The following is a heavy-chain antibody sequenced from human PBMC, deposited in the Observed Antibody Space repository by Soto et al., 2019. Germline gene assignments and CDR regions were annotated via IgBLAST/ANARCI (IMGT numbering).Heavy chain of an antibody. J-gene: IGHJ5*02. CDR1: GDSISSHS. V-gene: IGHV4-59*11. Sequence: QVQLQESGPGLVKPSETLSLTCNVSGDSISSHSWSWIRQSPGKGLEWIGYMSNRGSTYSNPSLKSRVTISIESSKNEFSLNLRSVTSADTAVYYCARIASSGWHQVSYLDPWGQGTLVTVSS. CDR3: ARIASSGWHQVSYLDP. CDR2: MSNRGST. D-gene: IGHD6-19*01.